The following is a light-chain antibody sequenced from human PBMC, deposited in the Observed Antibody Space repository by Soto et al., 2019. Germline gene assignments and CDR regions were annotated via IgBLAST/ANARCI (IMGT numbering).Light chain of an antibody. Sequence: QSVLIQPASVSGSPGQSITISCTGTSSDIGGYYYVSWYQHHPGTAPKLIISGVSNRPSGVSNRFSGSKSGNTASLTISGLQAEDEADYYCSSYTTSNVVFGGGTKLTVL. CDR3: SSYTTSNVV. CDR2: GVS. J-gene: IGLJ2*01. CDR1: SSDIGGYYY. V-gene: IGLV2-14*01.